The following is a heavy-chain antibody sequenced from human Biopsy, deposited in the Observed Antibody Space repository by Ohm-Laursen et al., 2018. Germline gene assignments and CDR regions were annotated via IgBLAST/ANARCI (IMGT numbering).Heavy chain of an antibody. Sequence: SLRLSCAASGFTFENYAMNWVRQAPGKGLEWVPGISWNSGSVVYADSVKGRFTISRDNAKNSLYLQMHSLRAEDTAFYYCAKASGYSSGWPIDYWGQGTLVAVSS. CDR2: ISWNSGSV. D-gene: IGHD6-19*01. J-gene: IGHJ4*02. V-gene: IGHV3-9*01. CDR1: GFTFENYA. CDR3: AKASGYSSGWPIDY.